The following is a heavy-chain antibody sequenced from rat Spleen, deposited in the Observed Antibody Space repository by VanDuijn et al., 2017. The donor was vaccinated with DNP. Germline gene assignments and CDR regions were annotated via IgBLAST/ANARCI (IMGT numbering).Heavy chain of an antibody. J-gene: IGHJ3*01. CDR2: ISYSGIT. V-gene: IGHV3-1*01. CDR1: GYSITSNY. D-gene: IGHD1-2*01. CDR3: ARSDYYGSYRPFTY. Sequence: EVQLQESGPGLVKPSQSLSLTCSVTGYSITSNYWGWIRKFPGNKMEWMAYISYSGITGFNPSLKSRISITRDTSKNQFFLQLNSVTTEYTAIYYCARSDYYGSYRPFTYWGQGTLVTVSS.